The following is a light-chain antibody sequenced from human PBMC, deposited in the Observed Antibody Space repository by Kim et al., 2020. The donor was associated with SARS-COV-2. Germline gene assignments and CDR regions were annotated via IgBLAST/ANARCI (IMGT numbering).Light chain of an antibody. J-gene: IGLJ7*01. V-gene: IGLV3-25*03. CDR3: QSADSSGTYAV. Sequence: SSELTQPPSVSVSPGQTARITCSGDALPKQYAYWYQQKPGQAPVLVIYKDSERPSGIPERFSGSSSGTTVTLTISGVQAEDEADYYCQSADSSGTYAVFG. CDR1: ALPKQY. CDR2: KDS.